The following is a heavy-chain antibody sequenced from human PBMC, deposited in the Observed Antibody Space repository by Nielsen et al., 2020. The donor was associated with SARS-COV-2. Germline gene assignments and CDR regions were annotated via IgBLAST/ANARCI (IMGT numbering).Heavy chain of an antibody. CDR3: AREPAVGATTTGDGFDY. CDR2: IRYDGSNK. CDR1: GFTFSSYG. V-gene: IGHV3-30*02. Sequence: GESLKISCAASGFTFSSYGMHWVRQAPGKGLEWVAFIRYDGSNKYYADSVKGRFTISRDNSKNTLYLQMNSLRAEDTAVYYCAREPAVGATTTGDGFDYWGQGTLVTVSS. J-gene: IGHJ4*02. D-gene: IGHD1-26*01.